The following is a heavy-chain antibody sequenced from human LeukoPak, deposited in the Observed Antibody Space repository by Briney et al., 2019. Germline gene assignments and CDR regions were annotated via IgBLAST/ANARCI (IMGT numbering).Heavy chain of an antibody. CDR2: ISGSTTST. CDR1: GFTFSNYV. V-gene: IGHV3-23*01. Sequence: GGSLRLSCAASGFTFSNYVMAWVRQAPGKGLEWVSAISGSTTSTYNADSVKGRFTISRDNSKNTLYLQMNSLRADDTAVYYCANASDSSWPYYFDYWGQGTLVTVSS. D-gene: IGHD6-13*01. J-gene: IGHJ4*02. CDR3: ANASDSSWPYYFDY.